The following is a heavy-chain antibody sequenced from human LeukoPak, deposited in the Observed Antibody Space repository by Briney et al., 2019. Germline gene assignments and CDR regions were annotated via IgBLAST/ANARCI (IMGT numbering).Heavy chain of an antibody. Sequence: SETLSLTCTVSGVSISSDYWSWLRLPPGKGLEWIGYIYYSGRSNYNPSLKSRVTMSVDTSKNQFSLKLTSVTAADTAVYYCARRLRQNLFDPWGQGTLVTVSS. D-gene: IGHD4-17*01. CDR3: ARRLRQNLFDP. V-gene: IGHV4-59*08. J-gene: IGHJ5*02. CDR2: IYYSGRS. CDR1: GVSISSDY.